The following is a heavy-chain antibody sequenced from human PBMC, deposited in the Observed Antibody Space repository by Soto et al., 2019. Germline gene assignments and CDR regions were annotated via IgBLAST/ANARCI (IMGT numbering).Heavy chain of an antibody. CDR1: GFTFSSFG. CDR3: AKDTYYHDTSGYYIFEF. D-gene: IGHD3-22*01. CDR2: ISYDGGNE. V-gene: IGHV3-30*18. Sequence: GGSLRLSCVASGFTFSSFGMHWVRQAPGKGLEWVSHISYDGGNEHSADSVKGRFTISRDNSEDTLYLQMDSLRVEDTAVYFCAKDTYYHDTSGYYIFEFGAQGTLVNFS. J-gene: IGHJ4*02.